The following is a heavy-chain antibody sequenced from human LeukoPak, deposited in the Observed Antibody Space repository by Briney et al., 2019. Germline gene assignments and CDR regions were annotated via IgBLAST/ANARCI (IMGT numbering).Heavy chain of an antibody. CDR1: GFTFSSYA. Sequence: GGSLRLSCAASGFTFSSYAMHWVRQAQGKGLEWVAVISYDGSNKYYADSVKGRFTISRDNSKNTLYLQMNSLRAEDTAVYYCARSVVVAATLDYYYGMDVWGQGTTVTVSS. J-gene: IGHJ6*02. CDR3: ARSVVVAATLDYYYGMDV. CDR2: ISYDGSNK. V-gene: IGHV3-30-3*01. D-gene: IGHD2-15*01.